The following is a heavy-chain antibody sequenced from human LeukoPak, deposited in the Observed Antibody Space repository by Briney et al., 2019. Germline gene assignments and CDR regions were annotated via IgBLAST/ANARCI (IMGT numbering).Heavy chain of an antibody. J-gene: IGHJ5*02. Sequence: GASVKVSCKVSGYTLTELSMHWVRQAPGKGLEWMGGFDPEDGETIYAQKFQGRVTMTEDTSTDTAYMELSSLRSDDTAVYYCARASLLRSWFDPWGQGTLVTVSS. V-gene: IGHV1-24*01. D-gene: IGHD3-3*01. CDR2: FDPEDGET. CDR3: ARASLLRSWFDP. CDR1: GYTLTELS.